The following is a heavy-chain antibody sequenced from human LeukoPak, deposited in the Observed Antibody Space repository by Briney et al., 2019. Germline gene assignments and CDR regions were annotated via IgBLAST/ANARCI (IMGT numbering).Heavy chain of an antibody. J-gene: IGHJ4*02. CDR2: IKQDGSEK. V-gene: IGHV3-7*01. D-gene: IGHD3-22*01. CDR1: GFTFNIYW. Sequence: GGSLRLSCAASGFTFNIYWMTWVRQAPGKGVEGVAKIKQDGSEKNYVDSVKGRFTISRENAKNSLYLQMNSLIDEDTALYYCASSYYYDGDYWGQGTLVTVSS. CDR3: ASSYYYDGDY.